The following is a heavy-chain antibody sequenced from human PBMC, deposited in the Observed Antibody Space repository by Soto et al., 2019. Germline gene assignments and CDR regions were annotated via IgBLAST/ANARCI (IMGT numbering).Heavy chain of an antibody. CDR1: GFTFSSYS. J-gene: IGHJ6*02. D-gene: IGHD2-2*01. CDR3: KFVVVPAAMDPFDYYYYGMDV. CDR2: ITSSSSPI. Sequence: GGSLRLSCAASGFTFSSYSMNWARQAPGKGLEWVSYITSSSSPIYYADSVKGRFTISRDNAKNSLYLQMNSLKTEDTAVYHFKFVVVPAAMDPFDYYYYGMDVWGQGTTVTVSS. V-gene: IGHV3-48*01.